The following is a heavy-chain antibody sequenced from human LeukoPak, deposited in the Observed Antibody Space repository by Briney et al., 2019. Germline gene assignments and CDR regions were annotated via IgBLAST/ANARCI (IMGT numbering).Heavy chain of an antibody. CDR1: GFTFSSYW. CDR2: IKQDGSEK. J-gene: IGHJ4*02. Sequence: GGSLRLSCAASGFTFSSYWMSWVRQAPGKGLEWVANIKQDGSEKYYVDSVKGRFSISRDNARNSLYLQMNSLRAEDTAVYYCATHGYNQDYYLDYWGQGTLVTVSS. CDR3: ATHGYNQDYYLDY. V-gene: IGHV3-7*01. D-gene: IGHD5-24*01.